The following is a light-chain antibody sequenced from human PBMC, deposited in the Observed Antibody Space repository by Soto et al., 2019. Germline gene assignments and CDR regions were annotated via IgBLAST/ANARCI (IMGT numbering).Light chain of an antibody. V-gene: IGKV3-20*01. CDR2: GSS. CDR1: QSVSNND. Sequence: EVVLTQSPGTLSLSPGERATLSCRASQSVSNNDFAWYHQKPGQAPMLLLFGSSDRATGIPDRFSVSGSGTDFTLSISRLGPEDFAVYYCQQYGSSPPYTFGQGTKLEIK. CDR3: QQYGSSPPYT. J-gene: IGKJ2*01.